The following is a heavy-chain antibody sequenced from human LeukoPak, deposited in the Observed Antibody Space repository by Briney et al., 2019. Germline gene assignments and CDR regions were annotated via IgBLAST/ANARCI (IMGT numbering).Heavy chain of an antibody. CDR1: GFTFSSYW. D-gene: IGHD1-1*01. CDR3: ATPSVHPEAFDI. V-gene: IGHV3-74*01. J-gene: IGHJ3*02. Sequence: PGGSLRLSCAASGFTFSSYWMHGARQAPGKGLVWVSRINSDGSSTSYADSVKGRFTISRDNAKSTLYLQMNSLRAEDTAVYYCATPSVHPEAFDIWGQGTMVTVSS. CDR2: INSDGSST.